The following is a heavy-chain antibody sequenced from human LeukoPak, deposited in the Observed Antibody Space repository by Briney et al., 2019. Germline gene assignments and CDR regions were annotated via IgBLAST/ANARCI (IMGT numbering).Heavy chain of an antibody. CDR1: GGSITSSSYY. J-gene: IGHJ4*02. V-gene: IGHV4-39*07. Sequence: TPSETLSLTCTVSGGSITSSSYYWGWVRQPPGKGLEWIGSIYYSGTTKYNPSLKSRVTISVDNSNNKFSLRLSSVTAADTALYYCARGTLYSGWSYYFDSWGQGTLVTVSS. CDR2: IYYSGTT. CDR3: ARGTLYSGWSYYFDS. D-gene: IGHD6-19*01.